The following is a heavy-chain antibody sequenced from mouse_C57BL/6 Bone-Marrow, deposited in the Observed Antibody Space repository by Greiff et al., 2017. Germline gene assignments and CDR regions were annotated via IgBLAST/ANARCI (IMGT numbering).Heavy chain of an antibody. CDR2: INPSSGYT. CDR3: ARRPLARPYDWYFDV. J-gene: IGHJ1*03. V-gene: IGHV1-4*01. CDR1: GYTFTSYT. D-gene: IGHD2-10*02. Sequence: VQLQQSGAELARPGASVKMSCKASGYTFTSYTMHWVKQRPGQGLEWIGYINPSSGYTKYNQKFKDKATLTADKSSSTAYMQLSSLTSEDSAVXYCARRPLARPYDWYFDVWGTGTTVTVSS.